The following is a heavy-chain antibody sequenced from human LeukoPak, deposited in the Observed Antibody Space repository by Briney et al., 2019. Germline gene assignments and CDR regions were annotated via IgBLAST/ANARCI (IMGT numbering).Heavy chain of an antibody. CDR3: ARDHIGRGPILGNWFDP. D-gene: IGHD3-10*01. Sequence: ASVTVSCKASVYTFTSYGISWVRQAPGQGLEWMGWISAYNGNTNYAQKLQGRVTMTTDTSTSTAYMELGSLRSDDTAVYYCARDHIGRGPILGNWFDPWGQGTLVTVSS. V-gene: IGHV1-18*04. CDR2: ISAYNGNT. J-gene: IGHJ5*02. CDR1: VYTFTSYG.